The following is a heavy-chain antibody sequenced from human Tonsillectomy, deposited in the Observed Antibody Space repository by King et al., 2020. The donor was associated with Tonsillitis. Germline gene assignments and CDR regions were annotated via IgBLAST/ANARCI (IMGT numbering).Heavy chain of an antibody. CDR3: AKVVSTAMVYYFDY. J-gene: IGHJ4*02. CDR1: GFTFSSSA. CDR2: ISGSGGRT. V-gene: IGHV3-23*04. D-gene: IGHD5-18*01. Sequence: EVQLVESGGGLVQPGGSLRLSCAASGFTFSSSAMTWVRQAPGKGLEWVSGISGSGGRTNYADSVKGRFTISRDNSKNTLYLQMNILGAEDTALYYYAKVVSTAMVYYFDYWGQGTLVTVSS.